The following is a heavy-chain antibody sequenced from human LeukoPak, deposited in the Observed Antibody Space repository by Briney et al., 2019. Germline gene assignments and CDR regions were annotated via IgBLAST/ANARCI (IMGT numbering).Heavy chain of an antibody. CDR3: ARVLVDASGSYYFDY. CDR2: INPSGGTT. D-gene: IGHD1-26*01. J-gene: IGHJ4*02. V-gene: IGHV1-46*01. CDR1: GYTFTSYH. Sequence: ASVKVSCKASGYTFTSYHMHWVRQAPGQGLEWMGIINPSGGTTNYAQKFQGRVTMTRDTSTSTVYMELSSLRSEDTAVYYCARVLVDASGSYYFDYWGQGTLVTVSS.